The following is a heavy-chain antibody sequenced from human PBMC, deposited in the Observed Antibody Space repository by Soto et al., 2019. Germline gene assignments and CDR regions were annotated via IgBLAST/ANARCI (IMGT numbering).Heavy chain of an antibody. V-gene: IGHV1-2*02. CDR3: ARANSGDDDEFDY. J-gene: IGHJ4*02. Sequence: GASVKVSCKASGYTFTGYYIHWVRQAPGQGLEWMAWVNPNSGGSNYAQRFQGRVTMTRDTSITTAYMELSSLTYDDTAVYYCARANSGDDDEFDYWGQGTLVTVS. CDR1: GYTFTGYY. CDR2: VNPNSGGS. D-gene: IGHD5-12*01.